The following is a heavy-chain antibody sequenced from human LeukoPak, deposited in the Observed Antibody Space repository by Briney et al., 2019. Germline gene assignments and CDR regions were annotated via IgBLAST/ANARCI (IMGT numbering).Heavy chain of an antibody. CDR2: ISYDGSNK. V-gene: IGHV3-30*18. J-gene: IGHJ4*02. Sequence: GGSLRLSCEGSAFIFSGHWMNWVRQAPGKGLEWVAVISYDGSNKYYADSVKGRFTFSRDNSKNTLYLQMNSLRAEDTAVYYCAKEYCSNSVCHSLDYWGQGTLVTVSS. CDR1: AFIFSGHW. CDR3: AKEYCSNSVCHSLDY. D-gene: IGHD2-8*01.